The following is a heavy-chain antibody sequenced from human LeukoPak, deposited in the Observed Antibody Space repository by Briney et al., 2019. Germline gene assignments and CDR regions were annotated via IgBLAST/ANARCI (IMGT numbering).Heavy chain of an antibody. CDR3: ARDKDDILTGYYRYYYYYGMDA. D-gene: IGHD3-9*01. CDR1: GLTFSSYG. V-gene: IGHV3-33*01. Sequence: GALRLSCAASGLTFSSYGMHWVRQAPGKGLEWVAVIWYDGSNKYYADSVKGRFTISRDNSKNTLYLQMNSLRAEDTAVYYCARDKDDILTGYYRYYYYYGMDAWGQGTTVTVSS. J-gene: IGHJ6*02. CDR2: IWYDGSNK.